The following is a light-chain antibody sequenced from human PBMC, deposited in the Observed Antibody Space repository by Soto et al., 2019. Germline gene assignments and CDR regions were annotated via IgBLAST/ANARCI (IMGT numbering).Light chain of an antibody. CDR3: SPYAGTSYGGSHNLR. CDR2: EVT. Sequence: QSALTQPPSASGSPGQSVTISCTGTSSDVGAYNSVSWYQQHPDKAPKLILYEVTKRPSGVPDRFSGSKSGNTASLTVSGLQADDEADYYCSPYAGTSYGGSHNLRFGGGTKLTVL. V-gene: IGLV2-8*01. J-gene: IGLJ2*01. CDR1: SSDVGAYNS.